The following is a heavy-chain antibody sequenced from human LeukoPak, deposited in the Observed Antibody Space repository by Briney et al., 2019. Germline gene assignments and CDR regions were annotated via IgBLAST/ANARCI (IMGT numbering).Heavy chain of an antibody. CDR2: ISGDGATT. J-gene: IGHJ4*02. CDR3: AKKNLAAAGPNYFDY. D-gene: IGHD6-13*01. Sequence: PGGSLRLSCAASGVTFSTYSMNWVRQAPGKGLEWVSIISGDGATTDYADSVKGRFTISRDNSRNTLYLQMNSLRVEDTAVYYCAKKNLAAAGPNYFDYWGQGTLVTVSS. CDR1: GVTFSTYS. V-gene: IGHV3-23*01.